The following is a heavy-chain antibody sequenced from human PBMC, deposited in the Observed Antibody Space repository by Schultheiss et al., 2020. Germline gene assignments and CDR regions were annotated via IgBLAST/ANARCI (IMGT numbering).Heavy chain of an antibody. CDR2: IYHSGST. V-gene: IGHV4-4*07. Sequence: SETLSLTCTVSGGSISSYYWSWIRQPAGKGLEWIGSIYHSGSTYYNPSLKSRVTISVDTSKNQFSLKLSSVTAADTAVYYCARGLPYYDFWTGYYTREYFAYWCRGALVTVSS. D-gene: IGHD3-3*01. CDR3: ARGLPYYDFWTGYYTREYFAY. J-gene: IGHJ4*02. CDR1: GGSISSYY.